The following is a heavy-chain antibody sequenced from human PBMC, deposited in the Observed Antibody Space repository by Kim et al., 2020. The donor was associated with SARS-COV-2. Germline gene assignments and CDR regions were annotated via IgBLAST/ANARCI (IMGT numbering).Heavy chain of an antibody. Sequence: GGSLRLSCAASGFTFSSYAMSWVRQAPGKGLEWVSAISGSGGSTYYADSVKGRFTISRDNSKNTLYLQMNSLRAEDTAVYYCAKDLGGRPYAMYYYYGMDVWGQGTTVTVSS. V-gene: IGHV3-23*01. CDR3: AKDLGGRPYAMYYYYGMDV. CDR1: GFTFSSYA. J-gene: IGHJ6*02. D-gene: IGHD2-8*01. CDR2: ISGSGGST.